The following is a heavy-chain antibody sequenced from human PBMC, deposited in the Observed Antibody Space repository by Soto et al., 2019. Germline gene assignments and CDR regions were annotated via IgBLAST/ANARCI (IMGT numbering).Heavy chain of an antibody. V-gene: IGHV4-59*08. CDR1: GGSISSYY. J-gene: IGHJ6*03. Sequence: PSETLSLTCTVSGGSISSYYWSWIRQPPGKGLEWIGYIYYSGSTNYNPSLKSRVTISVDTSKNQFSLKLSSVTAADTAVYYCARQGSDYYGSGSYSFYYYYYMDVWGKGTTVTVSS. D-gene: IGHD3-10*01. CDR3: ARQGSDYYGSGSYSFYYYYYMDV. CDR2: IYYSGST.